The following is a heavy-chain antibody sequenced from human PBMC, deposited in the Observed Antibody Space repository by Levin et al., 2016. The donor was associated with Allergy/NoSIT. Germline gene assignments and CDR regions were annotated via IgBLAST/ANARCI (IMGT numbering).Heavy chain of an antibody. Sequence: SLKISCVVSGFNLGDFAMHWVRQAPGKGLEWVSGISWNSGKIDYADSVKGRFTISRDNAKNSLFLQMNSLTTDDTALYYCAKASGTYYPFFDYWGQGSLVIVSS. CDR3: AKASGTYYPFFDY. V-gene: IGHV3-9*01. CDR1: GFNLGDFA. D-gene: IGHD1-26*01. J-gene: IGHJ4*02. CDR2: ISWNSGKI.